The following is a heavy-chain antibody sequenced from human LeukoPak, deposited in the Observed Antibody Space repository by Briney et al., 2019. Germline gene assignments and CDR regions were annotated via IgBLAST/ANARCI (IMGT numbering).Heavy chain of an antibody. D-gene: IGHD6-19*01. CDR2: IYPGDSDT. CDR1: GYSFTNYW. Sequence: GASLQISCNGSGYSFTNYWIAWMRQMPGKGLEWMGIIYPGDSDTTYSPSFQGQVTISVDKSINTAYLQWSSLKASDSAMYYCARDAYSNGWSFDYWGQGTLVTVSS. V-gene: IGHV5-51*01. J-gene: IGHJ4*02. CDR3: ARDAYSNGWSFDY.